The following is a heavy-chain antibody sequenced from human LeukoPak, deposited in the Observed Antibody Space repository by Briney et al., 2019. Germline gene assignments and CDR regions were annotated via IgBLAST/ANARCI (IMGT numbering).Heavy chain of an antibody. CDR3: ARADVGPYYGDYFYFDY. D-gene: IGHD4-17*01. J-gene: IGHJ4*02. Sequence: PSETLSLTCAVSGGSISSSNWWSWVRRPPGKGLEWIGEIYHSGSTNYNPSLKSRVTISVDKSKNQFSLKLSSVTAADTAVYYCARADVGPYYGDYFYFDYWGQGTLVTVSS. CDR2: IYHSGST. V-gene: IGHV4-4*02. CDR1: GGSISSSNW.